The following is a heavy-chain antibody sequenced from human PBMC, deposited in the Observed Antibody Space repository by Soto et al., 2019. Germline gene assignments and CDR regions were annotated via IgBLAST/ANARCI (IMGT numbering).Heavy chain of an antibody. Sequence: QVHLQQWGAGLLKPSETLSLTCAVNGGAFNGYYWTWIRQPPGKGLEWIGEINHSGTVDYNPSLKSRVTISIDTSKKQFSLTLTSVTAADTAVYYCARAGAALGRGSIGGFDYWGQGTLVTVSS. CDR3: ARAGAALGRGSIGGFDY. D-gene: IGHD3-10*01. CDR1: GGAFNGYY. J-gene: IGHJ4*02. V-gene: IGHV4-34*01. CDR2: INHSGTV.